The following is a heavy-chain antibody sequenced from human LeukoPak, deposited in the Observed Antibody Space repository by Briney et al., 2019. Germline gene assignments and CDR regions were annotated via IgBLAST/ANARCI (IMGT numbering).Heavy chain of an antibody. CDR3: AREGGSSSLEY. D-gene: IGHD6-6*01. V-gene: IGHV4-59*01. CDR2: IYYSGST. J-gene: IGHJ4*02. Sequence: SETLSLTCTVSGGSISSYYWSWIRQPPGKGLEWIGYIYYSGSTNYNPSPKSRVTISVDTSKNQFSLKLSSVTAADTAVYYCAREGGSSSLEYWGQGTLITVSS. CDR1: GGSISSYY.